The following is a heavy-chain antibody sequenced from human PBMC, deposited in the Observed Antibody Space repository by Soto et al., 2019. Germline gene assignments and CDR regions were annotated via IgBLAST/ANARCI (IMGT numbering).Heavy chain of an antibody. CDR3: ARNDILTGYFPDYYYGMDV. Sequence: GGSLRLSCAASGFTFSSYAMHWVRQAPGKGLEWVAVISYDGSNKYYADSVKGRFTISRDNSKNTLYLQMNSLRAEDTAVYYCARNDILTGYFPDYYYGMDVWGQGTTVTVSS. V-gene: IGHV3-30-3*01. J-gene: IGHJ6*02. D-gene: IGHD3-9*01. CDR2: ISYDGSNK. CDR1: GFTFSSYA.